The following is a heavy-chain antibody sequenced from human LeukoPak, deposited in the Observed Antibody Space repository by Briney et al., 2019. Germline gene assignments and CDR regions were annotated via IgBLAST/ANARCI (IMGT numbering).Heavy chain of an antibody. CDR1: GFTYSSYG. J-gene: IGHJ6*03. Sequence: GRSLRLSCAASGFTYSSYGMHWVRQAPGKGLEWVAVIWYDGSDKYYADSVKGRFTISRDNSKNTLYLQMNSLRAEDTAVYYCAKDKDYGYYMDVWGKGTTVTVSS. D-gene: IGHD3-16*01. CDR3: AKDKDYGYYMDV. CDR2: IWYDGSDK. V-gene: IGHV3-33*06.